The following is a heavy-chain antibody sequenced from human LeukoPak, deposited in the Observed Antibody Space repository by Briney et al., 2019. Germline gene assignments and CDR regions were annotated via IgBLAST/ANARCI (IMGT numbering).Heavy chain of an antibody. J-gene: IGHJ4*02. CDR3: ARVGRGDYVWGSYSFDY. D-gene: IGHD3-16*01. CDR1: GDSTSNSY. CDR2: ISYTGST. Sequence: PSETLSLTCTVSGDSTSNSYWSWIPQPPGKGLEWIGYISYTGSTNYNPSLKSRVTISVDTSKNQFSLKLSSVTAADTAVYYCARVGRGDYVWGSYSFDYWGQGTLFTVSS. V-gene: IGHV4-59*01.